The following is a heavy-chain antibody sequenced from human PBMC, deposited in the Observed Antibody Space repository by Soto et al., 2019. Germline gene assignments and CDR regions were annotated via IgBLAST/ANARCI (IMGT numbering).Heavy chain of an antibody. J-gene: IGHJ6*02. Sequence: EVQLVESGGGLVQPGRSLRLSCVGSGFTFEDYVMHWVRQVPGKGLEWVSHISWDSYSIGYAGSVRGRFTISRDNAKNSLFLQMNSLRPEDTALYYCARSWSGSTSGRVDVWGQGTTVTVSS. V-gene: IGHV3-9*01. CDR1: GFTFEDYV. CDR2: ISWDSYSI. D-gene: IGHD3-3*01. CDR3: ARSWSGSTSGRVDV.